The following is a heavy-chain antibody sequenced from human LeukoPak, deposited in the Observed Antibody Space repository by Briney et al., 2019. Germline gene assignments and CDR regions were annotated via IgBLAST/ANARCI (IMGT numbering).Heavy chain of an antibody. V-gene: IGHV4-59*11. Sequence: SETLSLTCTVSGGSMSSHYWSLIRQSPGKGLEWNGYKPYSGRTYYKPSLRSRVTISVDTSKNHFSLSLTSVTAADTAVYYCARLLDNDSSGDPDTFDVWGQGTMVTVSS. CDR3: ARLLDNDSSGDPDTFDV. CDR1: GGSMSSHY. J-gene: IGHJ3*01. CDR2: KPYSGRT. D-gene: IGHD3-22*01.